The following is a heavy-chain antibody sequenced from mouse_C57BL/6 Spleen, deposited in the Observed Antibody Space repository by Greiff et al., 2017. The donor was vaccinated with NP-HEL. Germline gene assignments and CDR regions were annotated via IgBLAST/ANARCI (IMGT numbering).Heavy chain of an antibody. CDR2: IDPSDSYT. CDR3: ARVYYGSSYPYYFDY. V-gene: IGHV1-59*01. CDR1: GYTFTSYW. D-gene: IGHD1-1*01. J-gene: IGHJ2*01. Sequence: LQESGAELVRPGTSVKLSCKASGYTFTSYWMHWVKQRPGQGLEWIGVIDPSDSYTNYNQKFKGKATLTVDTSSSTAYMQLSSLTSEDSAVYYCARVYYGSSYPYYFDYWGQGTTLTVSS.